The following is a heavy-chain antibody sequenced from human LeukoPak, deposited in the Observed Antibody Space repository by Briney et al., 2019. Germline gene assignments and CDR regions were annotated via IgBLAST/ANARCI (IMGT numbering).Heavy chain of an antibody. J-gene: IGHJ3*02. V-gene: IGHV3-48*01. CDR1: GFTFSSYS. CDR2: ISSSSSTI. Sequence: PGGSLRLSCAASGFTFSSYSMNWVRQAPGKGLEWVSYISSSSSTIYYADSVKGRFTISRDNAKNSLYLQMNSLRAEDTAVYYCARGPTVLLWFGESPIDGAFDIWGQGTMVTVSS. D-gene: IGHD3-10*01. CDR3: ARGPTVLLWFGESPIDGAFDI.